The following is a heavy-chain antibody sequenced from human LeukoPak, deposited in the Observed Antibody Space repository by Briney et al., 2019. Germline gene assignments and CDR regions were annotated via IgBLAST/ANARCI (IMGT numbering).Heavy chain of an antibody. D-gene: IGHD3-9*01. V-gene: IGHV1-2*02. CDR3: ARGHPGITISKGRFFY. CDR1: GYTFTGYY. J-gene: IGHJ4*02. CDR2: INPNSGGT. Sequence: ASVKVSCKASGYTFTGYYMHWVRQAPGQGLEWMGCINPNSGGTNYAQKFQGRVTMTRDTSISTAYMELSRLRSDDTAVYYCARGHPGITISKGRFFYWGQGTLVTVSS.